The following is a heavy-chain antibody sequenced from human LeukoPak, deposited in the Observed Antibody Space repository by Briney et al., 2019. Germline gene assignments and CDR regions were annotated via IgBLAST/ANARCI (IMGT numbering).Heavy chain of an antibody. Sequence: GGSLRLSCAASGFTFSSYSMNWVRQAPGKGLEWVSSISSSSSYIYYADSVKGRFTISRDNAKNSLYLQMNGLRGEDTAVYYCARGRITVVRGIISNYFDYWGQGTLVTVSS. V-gene: IGHV3-21*01. J-gene: IGHJ4*02. CDR1: GFTFSSYS. D-gene: IGHD3-10*01. CDR2: ISSSSSYI. CDR3: ARGRITVVRGIISNYFDY.